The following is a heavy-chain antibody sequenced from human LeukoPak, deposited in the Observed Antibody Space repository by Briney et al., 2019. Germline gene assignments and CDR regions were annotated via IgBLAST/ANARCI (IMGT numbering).Heavy chain of an antibody. D-gene: IGHD6-13*01. CDR1: GYTFTSYY. J-gene: IGHJ4*02. CDR2: INPSGGST. Sequence: ASVKVSCKASGYTFTSYYMHWVRQAPGQGLEWMGIINPSGGSTSYAQKFQGRVTMTRDTSTSTVYMELSSLRSEDTAVYYCAREPRGAAASMGYFDYWGQGTLVTVSS. V-gene: IGHV1-46*01. CDR3: AREPRGAAASMGYFDY.